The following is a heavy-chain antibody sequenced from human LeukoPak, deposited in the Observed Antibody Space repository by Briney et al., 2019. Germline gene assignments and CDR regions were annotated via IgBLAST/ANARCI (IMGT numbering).Heavy chain of an antibody. CDR1: GFTFSSYS. V-gene: IGHV3-21*01. Sequence: GGSLRLSCAASGFTFSSYSMNWVRQAPGKGLEWVSSISSSSSYIYYADSVKGRFTISRDNAKNSLYLQMNSLRAEDTAVYYCARGSTYGDFPYYGMDVWGQGTTVTVSS. J-gene: IGHJ6*02. D-gene: IGHD4-17*01. CDR2: ISSSSSYI. CDR3: ARGSTYGDFPYYGMDV.